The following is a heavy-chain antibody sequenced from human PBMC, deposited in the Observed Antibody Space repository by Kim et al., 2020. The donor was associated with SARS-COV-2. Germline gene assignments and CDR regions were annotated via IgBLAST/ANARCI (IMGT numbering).Heavy chain of an antibody. V-gene: IGHV6-1*01. CDR3: ARGGIAAAGTIDY. J-gene: IGHJ4*02. D-gene: IGHD6-13*01. Sequence: AVSVKSRITITPDTSKNQFSLQLNSVTPEDPAVYYCARGGIAAAGTIDYWGQGTLVTVSS.